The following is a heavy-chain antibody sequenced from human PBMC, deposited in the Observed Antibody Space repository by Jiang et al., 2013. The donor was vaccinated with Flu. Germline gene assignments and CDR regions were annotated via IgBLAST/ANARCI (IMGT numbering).Heavy chain of an antibody. CDR2: IYWNDDK. V-gene: IGHV2-5*01. CDR3: APWVGSRDGYSRFDY. D-gene: IGHD5-24*01. Sequence: SLSTSGVGVGWIRQPPGKALEWLALIYWNDDKRYSPSLKSRLTITKDTSKNQVVLTMTNMDPVDTATYYCAPWVGSRDGYSRFDYWGQGTLVTVSS. CDR1: SLSTSGVG. J-gene: IGHJ4*02.